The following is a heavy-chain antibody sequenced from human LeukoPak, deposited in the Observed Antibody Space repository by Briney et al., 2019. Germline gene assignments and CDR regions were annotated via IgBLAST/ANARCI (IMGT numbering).Heavy chain of an antibody. V-gene: IGHV1-18*01. Sequence: ASVNVSCKASGYTFTNYHISWVRQAPGQGLEWMGWISTYNGNPNYAPKFQGRVTMTTDTSTSTAYMELRSLRSDDTAVYYCARAWGEDIAARPYYFDYWGQGTLVTVSS. CDR3: ARAWGEDIAARPYYFDY. CDR2: ISTYNGNP. CDR1: GYTFTNYH. D-gene: IGHD6-6*01. J-gene: IGHJ4*02.